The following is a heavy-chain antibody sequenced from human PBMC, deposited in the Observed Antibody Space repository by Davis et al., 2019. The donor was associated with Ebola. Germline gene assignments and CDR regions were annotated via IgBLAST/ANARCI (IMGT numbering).Heavy chain of an antibody. CDR1: GFTFSTYW. D-gene: IGHD2-15*01. V-gene: IGHV3-7*01. Sequence: GESLMISCAASGFTFSTYWMSWVRQAPGKGLQWVANIKQDGSEKYYVDSVKGRFTISRDNAKNSLYLQMNSLRADDTAVYYCARDKKWHVGGLFGGYYYYGMDVWGQGTTVTVSS. J-gene: IGHJ6*02. CDR3: ARDKKWHVGGLFGGYYYYGMDV. CDR2: IKQDGSEK.